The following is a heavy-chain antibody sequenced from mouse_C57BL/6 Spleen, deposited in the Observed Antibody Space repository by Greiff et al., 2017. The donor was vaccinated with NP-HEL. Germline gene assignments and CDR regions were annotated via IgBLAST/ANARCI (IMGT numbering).Heavy chain of an antibody. CDR2: ISNGGGST. CDR3: ARRWLLPTFYAMDY. Sequence: EVKLMESGGGLVQPGGSLKLSCAASGFTFSDYYMYWVRQTPEKRLEWVAYISNGGGSTYYPDTVKGRFTISRDNAKNTLYLQMSRLKSEDTAMYYCARRWLLPTFYAMDYWGQGTSVTVSS. D-gene: IGHD2-3*01. V-gene: IGHV5-12*01. J-gene: IGHJ4*01. CDR1: GFTFSDYY.